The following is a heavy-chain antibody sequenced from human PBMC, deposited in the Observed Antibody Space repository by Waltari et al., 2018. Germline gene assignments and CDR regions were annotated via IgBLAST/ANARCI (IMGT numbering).Heavy chain of an antibody. J-gene: IGHJ3*02. CDR3: ARVGGGNSLDFDAFDI. V-gene: IGHV1-18*01. D-gene: IGHD2-21*02. CDR2: ISVFNGET. CDR1: GYTFNKFG. Sequence: QVQLLQSGGEMRKPGASVKVSCQASGYTFNKFGITWVRQAPGQGLEWVGWISVFNGETTSAQKFQGRITLTADTSTRTAYMELSSLRSEDTAVYYCARVGGGNSLDFDAFDIWGQGTMVTVSS.